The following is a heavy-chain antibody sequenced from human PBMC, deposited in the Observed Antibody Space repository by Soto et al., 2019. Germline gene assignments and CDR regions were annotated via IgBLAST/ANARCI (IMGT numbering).Heavy chain of an antibody. CDR3: ARDRKDTIFGVVMGIQNYYYYGMDV. Sequence: SETLSLTCTVSGGSISSGGYYWSWIRQHPGKGLEWIGYIYYSGSTYYNPSLKSRVTISVDTSKNQFSLKLSSVTAADTAVYYCARDRKDTIFGVVMGIQNYYYYGMDVWGQGTTVTVSS. CDR2: IYYSGST. CDR1: GGSISSGGYY. V-gene: IGHV4-31*03. D-gene: IGHD3-3*01. J-gene: IGHJ6*02.